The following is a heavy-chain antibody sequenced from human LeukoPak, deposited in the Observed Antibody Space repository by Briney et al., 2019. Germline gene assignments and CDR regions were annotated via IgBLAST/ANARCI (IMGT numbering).Heavy chain of an antibody. V-gene: IGHV1-24*01. CDR2: FDPEDGET. D-gene: IGHD3-22*01. CDR3: AAVYYDSSGYYYGYFDY. J-gene: IGHJ4*02. Sequence: ASVTVSCKVSGYTLTELSMHWVRQAPGKGLEWMGGFDPEDGETIYAQKFQGRVTMTEDTSTDTAYMELSSLRSEDTAVYYCAAVYYDSSGYYYGYFDYWGQGTLVTVSS. CDR1: GYTLTELS.